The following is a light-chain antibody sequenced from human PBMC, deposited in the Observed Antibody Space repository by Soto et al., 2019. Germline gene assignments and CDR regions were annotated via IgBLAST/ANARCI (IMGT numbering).Light chain of an antibody. CDR3: LQHNSYPFT. V-gene: IGKV1-17*01. CDR2: AAS. J-gene: IGKJ3*01. Sequence: DIQMTQSPSSLSASVGDRVTITCRASQDIRSYLGWFQQKPGKAPKRLIYAASTLESGVPSRFSGSRSGTEFTLTISSLQPEDFATYYCLQHNSYPFTFGPGTKVDIK. CDR1: QDIRSY.